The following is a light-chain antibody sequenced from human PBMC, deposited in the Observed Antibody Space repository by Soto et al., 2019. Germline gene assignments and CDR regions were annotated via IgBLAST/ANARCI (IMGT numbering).Light chain of an antibody. V-gene: IGKV1-9*01. CDR3: QQFNSYPIT. Sequence: DIQLTQSPSFLSSSVGDIVTITCRASQGISSNLAWYQQKPGKAPKLLIYAASTLQSGVPPRFSGSGSGTEFTLTISSLQPEDFATYYCQQFNSYPITFGQGTRLEIK. J-gene: IGKJ5*01. CDR2: AAS. CDR1: QGISSN.